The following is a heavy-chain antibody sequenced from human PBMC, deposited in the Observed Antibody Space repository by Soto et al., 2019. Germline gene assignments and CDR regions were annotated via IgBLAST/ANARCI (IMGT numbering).Heavy chain of an antibody. CDR1: GYIFTHYG. CDR3: ARDWNYIFDY. Sequence: ASVKVSCKTSGYIFTHYGVSWARQAPGQGLEWIGWINVSGGNTNFAQNLRGRVVLTTDTSTSTAYMELRSLTSDDTAVYYCARDWNYIFDYWGQGSLVTVSS. D-gene: IGHD1-7*01. J-gene: IGHJ4*02. V-gene: IGHV1-18*01. CDR2: INVSGGNT.